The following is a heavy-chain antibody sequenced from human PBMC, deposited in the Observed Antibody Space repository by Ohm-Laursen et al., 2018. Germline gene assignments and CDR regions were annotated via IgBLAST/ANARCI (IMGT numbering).Heavy chain of an antibody. CDR1: GFTFDDYA. Sequence: SLRLSCTASGFTFDDYAMHWVRQAPGKGLEWVSGISWNSGSIGYADSVKGRFTISRDNAKNSLYLQMNSLRAEDTALYYCAKVDGGTPSYWGQGTLVTVSS. CDR3: AKVDGGTPSY. D-gene: IGHD2-15*01. V-gene: IGHV3-9*01. CDR2: ISWNSGSI. J-gene: IGHJ4*02.